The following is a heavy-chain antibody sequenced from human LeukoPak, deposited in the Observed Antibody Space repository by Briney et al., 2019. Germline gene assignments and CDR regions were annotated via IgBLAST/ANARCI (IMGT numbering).Heavy chain of an antibody. CDR2: IRQGGGEK. V-gene: IGHV3-7*03. Sequence: GGSLRLSCAASGFTFSSYGMSWVRQAPGKGLEWVANIRQGGGEKYYVDSVKGRFTISRDNAKNSLYLQMNSLRAEDTAVYYCARDGGGVTTPYDAFDIWGQGTMVTVSS. CDR1: GFTFSSYG. J-gene: IGHJ3*02. CDR3: ARDGGGVTTPYDAFDI. D-gene: IGHD4-17*01.